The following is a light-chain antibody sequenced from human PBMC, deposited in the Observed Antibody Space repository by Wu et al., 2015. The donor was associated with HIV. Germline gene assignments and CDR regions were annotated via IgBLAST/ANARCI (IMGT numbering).Light chain of an antibody. J-gene: IGKJ3*01. Sequence: EIVLTQSPATLSVSPGERATLSCRASQSISRNLAWYQQKPGQAPRLLIYGASTRATGVPANFSGSVSGTEFTLTISSLQSEDFADYYRQQYNNLPVTFGPGTKVDVK. CDR1: QSISRN. V-gene: IGKV3-15*01. CDR2: GAS. CDR3: QQYNNLPVT.